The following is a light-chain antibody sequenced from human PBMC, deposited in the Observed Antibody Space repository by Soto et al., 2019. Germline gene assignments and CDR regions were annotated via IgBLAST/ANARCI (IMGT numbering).Light chain of an antibody. CDR2: EVS. V-gene: IGLV2-14*02. CDR3: SSYTSTNSFDV. Sequence: QSALTQPASVSGSPGQSITISCSGTTSDIESYNLVSWYQQHPGKAPKLVIYEVSNRPSGASNRFSGSKSGYTASLTISGLQAEDEADYYCSSYTSTNSFDVFGTGTKVTVL. J-gene: IGLJ1*01. CDR1: TSDIESYNL.